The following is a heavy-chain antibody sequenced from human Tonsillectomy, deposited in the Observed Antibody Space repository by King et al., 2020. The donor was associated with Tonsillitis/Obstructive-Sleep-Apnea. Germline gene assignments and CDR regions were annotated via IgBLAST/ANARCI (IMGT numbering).Heavy chain of an antibody. CDR3: AKEMQLGKPFDY. J-gene: IGHJ4*02. V-gene: IGHV3-23*04. CDR2: VSASGAGT. D-gene: IGHD5-24*01. Sequence: VQLVESGGGLVQPGGSLRLSCAASGFTFDSYAVSWVRQAPGKGLEWVSAVSASGAGTYYADSVKGRFTISRDNSKNTLYLQLNSLRAEDTAVYYCAKEMQLGKPFDYWGQGXPVTVSS. CDR1: GFTFDSYA.